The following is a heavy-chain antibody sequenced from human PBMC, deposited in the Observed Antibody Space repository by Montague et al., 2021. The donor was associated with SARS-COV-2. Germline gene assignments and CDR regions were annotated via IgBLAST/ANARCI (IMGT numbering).Heavy chain of an antibody. J-gene: IGHJ4*02. CDR2: IYHSGST. CDR3: AREVGRGYSGYEGEY. Sequence: SETLSLTCAVYGGSFSGYSWSWIRQPPGKGLEWIGQIYHSGSTNYNPSLKSRVTISVDTSKNQFSLKLSSVTAADTAVYYCAREVGRGYSGYEGEYWGQGTLVTVSS. CDR1: GGSFSGYS. V-gene: IGHV4-34*01. D-gene: IGHD5-12*01.